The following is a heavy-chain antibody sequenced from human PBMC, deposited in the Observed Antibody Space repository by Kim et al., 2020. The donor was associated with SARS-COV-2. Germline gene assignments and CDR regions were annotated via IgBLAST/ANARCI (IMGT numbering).Heavy chain of an antibody. Sequence: ASVKVSCKASGYTFIGYSINWVRQAPGQGLEWLGWIDTTTGNPTYAQGFAGRFVFSLDTSVSTTYLQISSLKPDDTAIYYCAREARGIHFDLWGQGTLVT. CDR3: AREARGIHFDL. CDR1: GYTFIGYS. J-gene: IGHJ4*02. V-gene: IGHV7-4-1*02. CDR2: IDTTTGNP.